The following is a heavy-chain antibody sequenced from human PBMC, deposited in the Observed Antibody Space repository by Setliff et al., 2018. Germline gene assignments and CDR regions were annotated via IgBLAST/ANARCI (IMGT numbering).Heavy chain of an antibody. CDR3: ARGAGWWDL. J-gene: IGHJ5*02. CDR1: GGSITSGGGFY. CDR2: IYSSGNI. Sequence: TLSLTCSVSGGSITSGGGFYWAWIRQPPGEGLEWIGYIYSSGNIKYNPSLKSRVTISLDTSKNQFSLKLSSVTAADTAVYYCARGAGWWDLWGQGTLVTVSS. V-gene: IGHV4-61*08.